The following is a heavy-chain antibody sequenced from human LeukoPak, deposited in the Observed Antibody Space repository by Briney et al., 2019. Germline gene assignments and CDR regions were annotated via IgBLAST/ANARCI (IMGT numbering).Heavy chain of an antibody. V-gene: IGHV1-18*01. Sequence: ASVKVSCKASGYTFTSYGISWVRQAPGQGLEWMGWISAYNGNTNYAQKLQGRVTMTTDTSTSTAYMELRSLRSDDTAVYYCPRDEGYCSSTSCYTRSYFQHWGQGTLVTVSS. CDR3: PRDEGYCSSTSCYTRSYFQH. CDR2: ISAYNGNT. D-gene: IGHD2-2*02. J-gene: IGHJ1*01. CDR1: GYTFTSYG.